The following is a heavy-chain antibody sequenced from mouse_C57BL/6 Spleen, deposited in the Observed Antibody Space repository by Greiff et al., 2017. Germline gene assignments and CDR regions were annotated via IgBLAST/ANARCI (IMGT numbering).Heavy chain of an antibody. J-gene: IGHJ4*01. D-gene: IGHD1-1*01. CDR3: ARGGYYGSSYRYAMDY. CDR2: ISDGGSYT. V-gene: IGHV5-4*01. CDR1: GFTFSSYA. Sequence: EVQVVESGGGLVKPGGSLKLSCAASGFTFSSYAMSWVRQTPEKRLEWVATISDGGSYTYYPDTVKGRFTISRDTAKNNLYLQMSHLKSEDTAMYDCARGGYYGSSYRYAMDYWGQGTSVTGSS.